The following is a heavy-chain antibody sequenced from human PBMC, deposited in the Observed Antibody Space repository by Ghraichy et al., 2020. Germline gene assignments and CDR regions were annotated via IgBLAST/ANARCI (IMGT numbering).Heavy chain of an antibody. V-gene: IGHV3-72*01. CDR3: VREDSGGSRD. CDR2: SGTRAVGYTP. J-gene: IGHJ4*02. CDR1: GSVLHASF. D-gene: IGHD3-10*01. Sequence: GGSLRLSCTHCGSVLHASFLESRRPTSDAVLDWDGRSGTRAVGYTPDYAAPVKGRFTISRDDSQNSLYLQMNSLKTEDTAVYYCVREDSGGSRDWGQGTLVTVS.